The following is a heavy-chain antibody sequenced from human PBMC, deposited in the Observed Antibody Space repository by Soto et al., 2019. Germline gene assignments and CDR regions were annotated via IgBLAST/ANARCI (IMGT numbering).Heavy chain of an antibody. CDR2: IIPIPGTA. Sequence: QVQLVQSGPEVRKPGSSVKVSCKASGVTFSNYAISWVRQAPGQGLEYMGGIIPIPGTANNAQKFQGRVTITADESTSTAYMELSSLRSEDTALYYCARDDLTVTTYWFDPWGQGTLVTVSS. V-gene: IGHV1-69*01. CDR1: GVTFSNYA. J-gene: IGHJ5*02. CDR3: ARDDLTVTTYWFDP. D-gene: IGHD4-4*01.